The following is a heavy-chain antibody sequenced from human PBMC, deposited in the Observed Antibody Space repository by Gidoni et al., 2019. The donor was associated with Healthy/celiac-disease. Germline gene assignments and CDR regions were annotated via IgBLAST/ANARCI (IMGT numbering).Heavy chain of an antibody. CDR3: ARKQQWLVNWYFDL. CDR2: MNPNRGNT. Sequence: QVQLVQSGAEVKKPGASVKVSCKASGYTFTSYDINWVRQATGQGLEWMGWMNPNRGNTGYAQKFQGRVTMTRNTSISTAYMELSSLRSEDTAVYYCARKQQWLVNWYFDLWGRGTLVTVSS. D-gene: IGHD6-19*01. CDR1: GYTFTSYD. V-gene: IGHV1-8*01. J-gene: IGHJ2*01.